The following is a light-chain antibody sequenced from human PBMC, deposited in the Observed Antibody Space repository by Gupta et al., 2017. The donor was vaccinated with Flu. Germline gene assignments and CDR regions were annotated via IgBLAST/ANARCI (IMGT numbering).Light chain of an antibody. J-gene: IGLJ2*01. CDR1: RSHTGSDT. Sequence: RVIISWSGGRSHTGSDTVSWYQQSVGAAPKVLIYRNDQRSSGAPDRFAGTKSGASASLIIGGLQSEDEAKYYCAQWDDSLDGVVFGGGTRLTVL. V-gene: IGLV1-44*01. CDR3: AQWDDSLDGVV. CDR2: RND.